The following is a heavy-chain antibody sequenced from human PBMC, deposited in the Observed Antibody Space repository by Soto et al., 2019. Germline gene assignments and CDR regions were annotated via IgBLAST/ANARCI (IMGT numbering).Heavy chain of an antibody. J-gene: IGHJ6*02. Sequence: PGGSLRLSCAASGFTFSSYAMSWVRQAPGKGLEWVSAISGNGGSTYYADSVKGRFTISRDNSKNTVYLQMNSLRAEDTAVYYCAKQQSYSYGYNYYYGLDVWGQGTTVTVSS. D-gene: IGHD5-18*01. CDR3: AKQQSYSYGYNYYYGLDV. CDR1: GFTFSSYA. CDR2: ISGNGGST. V-gene: IGHV3-23*01.